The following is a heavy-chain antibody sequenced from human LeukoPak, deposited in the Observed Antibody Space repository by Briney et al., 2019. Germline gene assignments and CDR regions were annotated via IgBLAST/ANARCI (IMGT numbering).Heavy chain of an antibody. D-gene: IGHD4-17*01. Sequence: GGSLRPSCAASGFTFSSYAMSWVRQAPGKGLEWVSAISGSGGSTYYADSVKGRFTISGDNSKNTLYLQMNSLRAEDTAVYYCASGDVAGYYGMDVWGKGTTVTVSS. J-gene: IGHJ6*04. V-gene: IGHV3-23*01. CDR3: ASGDVAGYYGMDV. CDR2: ISGSGGST. CDR1: GFTFSSYA.